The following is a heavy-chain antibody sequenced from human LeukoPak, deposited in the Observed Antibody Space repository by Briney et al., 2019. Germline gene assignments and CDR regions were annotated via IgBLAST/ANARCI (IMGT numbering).Heavy chain of an antibody. D-gene: IGHD2-2*01. Sequence: GGSLRLSCAASGFTVSSNYMSWVRQAPGKGLEWVSVIYSGGSTYYADSVKGRFTISRDNSKNTLYLQMNSLRAEDTAVYYCARVVHASYYYYYYMDVWGKGTTVTVSS. CDR2: IYSGGST. V-gene: IGHV3-53*01. CDR3: ARVVHASYYYYYYMDV. J-gene: IGHJ6*03. CDR1: GFTVSSNY.